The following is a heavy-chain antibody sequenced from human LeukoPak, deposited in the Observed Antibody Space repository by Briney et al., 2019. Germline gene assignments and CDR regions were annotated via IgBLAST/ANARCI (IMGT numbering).Heavy chain of an antibody. V-gene: IGHV3-23*01. CDR2: IKSGGST. CDR1: GFTFSTYD. Sequence: GGSLRLSCAASGFTFSTYDMSWVRQAPGKGLEWVSTIKSGGSTYYADSVKGRFTISRDNSKNTLYLQMDSLRAADTAVYYCAKGAWNDLWGQGTLVTVSS. J-gene: IGHJ5*02. D-gene: IGHD1-1*01. CDR3: AKGAWNDL.